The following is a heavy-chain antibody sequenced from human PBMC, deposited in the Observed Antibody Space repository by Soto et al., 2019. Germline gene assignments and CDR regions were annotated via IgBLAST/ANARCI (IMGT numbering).Heavy chain of an antibody. J-gene: IGHJ5*02. CDR1: GFSLSTSGVG. CDR2: IYWDDDK. CDR3: SHRRPWSSNWNSGWFDP. Sequence: QITLKESGPTRVKPTQTLALTCNFSGFSLSTSGVGVGWIRQSPGKALEWLAVIYWDDDKRYSPSLRSRLTNSKDTSKNQVDLLMTNMDPVDTGTYYCSHRRPWSSNWNSGWFDPWGQGTLVTVSS. V-gene: IGHV2-5*02. D-gene: IGHD3-10*01.